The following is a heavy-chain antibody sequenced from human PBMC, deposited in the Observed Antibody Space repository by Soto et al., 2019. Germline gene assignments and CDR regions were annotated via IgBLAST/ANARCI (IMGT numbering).Heavy chain of an antibody. CDR3: ARDSRYCSSTSCYDS. Sequence: EVQLVESGGGLAQPGRSLRLSCAASGFTFSIYSMNWVRQAPGKGLEWVSYISSVSTLIYYADSVKGRFTISRDNAKNSLYLQMNSLRAEDTAVYYCARDSRYCSSTSCYDSWGQGTLVTVSS. J-gene: IGHJ5*01. CDR1: GFTFSIYS. D-gene: IGHD2-2*01. CDR2: ISSVSTLI. V-gene: IGHV3-48*01.